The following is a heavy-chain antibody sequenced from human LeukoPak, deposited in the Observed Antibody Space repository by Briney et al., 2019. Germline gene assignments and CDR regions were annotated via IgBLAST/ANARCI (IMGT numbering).Heavy chain of an antibody. V-gene: IGHV3-21*01. J-gene: IGHJ4*02. CDR1: GFTFSSYS. CDR3: ARCHSPRATVTDY. Sequence: GGSLRLSCAASGFTFSSYSMNWVRQAPGKGLEWVSSSSSSSSYIYYADSVKGRFTISRDNARKSLYLQMNSLRDEDTAVYYCARCHSPRATVTDYWGQGTLVTVSS. CDR2: SSSSSSYI. D-gene: IGHD4-17*01.